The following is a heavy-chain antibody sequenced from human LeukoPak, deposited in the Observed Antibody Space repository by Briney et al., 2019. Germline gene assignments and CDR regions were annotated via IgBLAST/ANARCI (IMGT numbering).Heavy chain of an antibody. CDR3: AREPYDSSGYLDY. Sequence: SVKVSCKASGGTFSSYAISWVRQAPGQGLEWIGRIIPILGIANYAQKFQGRVTITADKTTSTAYMELSSLRSEDTAVYYCAREPYDSSGYLDYWGQGTLVTVSS. V-gene: IGHV1-69*04. J-gene: IGHJ4*02. D-gene: IGHD3-22*01. CDR2: IIPILGIA. CDR1: GGTFSSYA.